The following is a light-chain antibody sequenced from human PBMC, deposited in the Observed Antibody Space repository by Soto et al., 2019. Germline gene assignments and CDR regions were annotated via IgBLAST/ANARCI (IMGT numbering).Light chain of an antibody. CDR3: QQYNSYAWT. J-gene: IGKJ1*01. Sequence: DIQMTQSPSTLSASVGDRVTITCRASQSISSWLAWYQQKVGKAPKLLIYKASSLESGVSSRFSGSGSGTEFTLSISSLQPDDFATYYYQQYNSYAWTFGQGTKVEIK. CDR1: QSISSW. V-gene: IGKV1-5*03. CDR2: KAS.